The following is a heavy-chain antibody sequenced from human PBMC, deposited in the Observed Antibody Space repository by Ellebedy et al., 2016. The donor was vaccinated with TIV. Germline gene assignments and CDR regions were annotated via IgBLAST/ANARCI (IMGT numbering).Heavy chain of an antibody. CDR3: ARNGVSGWSDFDY. CDR1: GYTFTTYG. D-gene: IGHD6-19*01. J-gene: IGHJ4*02. V-gene: IGHV1-2*02. CDR2: INAKRGAT. Sequence: AASVKVSCKTSGYTFTTYGVTWVRQAPGQGLEWMGWINAKRGATIYVQKFHDRVTMTRDMSISTAFLEVTGLTSDDTAVYYCARNGVSGWSDFDYWGQGTLVTVSS.